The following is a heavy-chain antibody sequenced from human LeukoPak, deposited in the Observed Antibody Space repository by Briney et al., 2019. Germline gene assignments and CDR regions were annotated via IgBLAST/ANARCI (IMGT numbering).Heavy chain of an antibody. V-gene: IGHV4-31*03. CDR2: IYYSGRT. Sequence: SQTLSLTCTVSGGSISDDDYYWGWIRQHPGKGLEWIGYIYYSGRTYYNPSLKSRVIISVDTSKSQFSLKLSSETVADTAVYYCARSLATGYEEPYYYGMDVWGQGTTVTVSS. CDR3: ARSLATGYEEPYYYGMDV. D-gene: IGHD3-9*01. CDR1: GGSISDDDYY. J-gene: IGHJ6*02.